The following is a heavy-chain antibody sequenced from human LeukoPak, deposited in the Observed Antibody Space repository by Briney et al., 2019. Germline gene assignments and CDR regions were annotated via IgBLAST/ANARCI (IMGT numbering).Heavy chain of an antibody. CDR2: IYYSGST. J-gene: IGHJ4*02. V-gene: IGHV4-39*01. CDR3: VRRGYSSSFDY. CDR1: GGSISSSSYY. Sequence: SETLSLTCTVSGGSISSSSYYWGWIRQPPGKGLEWIGSIYYSGSTYYNPSLKSRVTISVDTSKNQFSLKLGSVTAADTAVYYCVRRGYSSSFDYWGQGTLVTVSS. D-gene: IGHD6-6*01.